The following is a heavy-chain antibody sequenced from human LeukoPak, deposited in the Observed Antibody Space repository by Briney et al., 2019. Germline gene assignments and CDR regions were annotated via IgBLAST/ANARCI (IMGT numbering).Heavy chain of an antibody. CDR3: ARELYDLLLPPLFDY. D-gene: IGHD3-3*01. V-gene: IGHV3-21*01. Sequence: GRSLRLSCAFSGFTFSIYSMNCVPHAPGKGLVCVSSITSSSYIYYADSVKGRFTISRDNAKNSLYLQMNSLRAEDTAVYDCARELYDLLLPPLFDYWGQGTLVTVSS. CDR1: GFTFSIYS. J-gene: IGHJ4*02. CDR2: ITSSSYI.